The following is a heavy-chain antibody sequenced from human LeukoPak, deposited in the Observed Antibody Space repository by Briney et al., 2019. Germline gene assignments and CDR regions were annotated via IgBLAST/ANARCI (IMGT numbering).Heavy chain of an antibody. J-gene: IGHJ6*04. CDR2: INHSGST. CDR3: ARGGLGESTLYYYYYGMDV. Sequence: PPETLSLTCAVYGGSFSGYYWSWIRQPPGKGLEWIGEINHSGSTNYNPSLKSRVTISVDTSKSQFSLKLRSVTAADTAVYYCARGGLGESTLYYYYYGMDVWGKGTTVTVSS. CDR1: GGSFSGYY. V-gene: IGHV4-34*01. D-gene: IGHD3-16*01.